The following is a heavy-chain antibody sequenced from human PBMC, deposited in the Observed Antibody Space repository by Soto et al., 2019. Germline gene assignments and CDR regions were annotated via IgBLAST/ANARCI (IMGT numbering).Heavy chain of an antibody. Sequence: SVKVSCKVAGGTLSTYTLIWVRQAPGQGLEWMGRIIPMLTVTNSAQKFQGRVSLTADKSTSTAFMELTRLRSDDTAVYYCSIGSWSVETFDVWRQGTMVTVSS. V-gene: IGHV1-69*02. D-gene: IGHD6-19*01. CDR2: IIPMLTVT. CDR3: SIGSWSVETFDV. CDR1: GGTLSTYT. J-gene: IGHJ3*01.